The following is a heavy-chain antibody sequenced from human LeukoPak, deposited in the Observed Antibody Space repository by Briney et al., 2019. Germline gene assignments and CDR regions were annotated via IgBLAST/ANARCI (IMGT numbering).Heavy chain of an antibody. J-gene: IGHJ4*02. Sequence: PGGSLRLSCTASGFTFRDYATSWFRQAPGKGLEWVGFIRSKAYGGTAEYAASVKGRFTISRDDSKSIAYLQMNSLKTEDTAVYYCTRGDGYNYNYFDYWGQGTLVTVSS. CDR2: IRSKAYGGTA. D-gene: IGHD5-24*01. V-gene: IGHV3-49*03. CDR1: GFTFRDYA. CDR3: TRGDGYNYNYFDY.